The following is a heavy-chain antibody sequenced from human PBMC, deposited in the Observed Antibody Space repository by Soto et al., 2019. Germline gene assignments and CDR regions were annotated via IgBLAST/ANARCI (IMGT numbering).Heavy chain of an antibody. D-gene: IGHD2-2*01. CDR2: IKSKTDGGTT. CDR3: TTGYCISTSCYGYYYYYYMDV. CDR1: GFTFSNAW. Sequence: EVQLVESGGGLVKPGGSLRLSCAASGFTFSNAWMSWVRQAPGKGLEWVGRIKSKTDGGTTDYAAPVKGRFTISRDDSKNTLYLQMNSLKTEDTAVYYCTTGYCISTSCYGYYYYYYMDVWGKGTTVTVSS. J-gene: IGHJ6*03. V-gene: IGHV3-15*01.